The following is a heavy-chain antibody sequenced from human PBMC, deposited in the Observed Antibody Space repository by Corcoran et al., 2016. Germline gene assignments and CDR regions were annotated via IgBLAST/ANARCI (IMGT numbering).Heavy chain of an antibody. D-gene: IGHD3-16*02. J-gene: IGHJ4*02. V-gene: IGHV1-18*01. CDR2: ISAYNGNT. CDR3: ARDNGDYDYVWGSYRYAPAGY. Sequence: QVQLVQSGAEVKKPGASVKVSCKASGYTFTSYGISWVRQAPGQGLEWMGWISAYNGNTNYAQKLQGRVTMTTDTSTSTAYMELRSLSSDDTAVYYCARDNGDYDYVWGSYRYAPAGYWGQGTLVTVSS. CDR1: GYTFTSYG.